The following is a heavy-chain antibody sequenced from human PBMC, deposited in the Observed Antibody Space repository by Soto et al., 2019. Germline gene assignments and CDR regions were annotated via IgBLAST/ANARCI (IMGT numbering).Heavy chain of an antibody. CDR2: MYYSVTT. CDR1: GGSISGTSYS. Sequence: VSLTCTVSGGSISGTSYSWAWIRQPPGKGLEWIATMYYSVTTYYNPSLESRVTISVDTSQNQVSLKLSSVTAADTAVYFCARLPMGNSYANYWGQGTLVTVSS. CDR3: ARLPMGNSYANY. J-gene: IGHJ4*02. V-gene: IGHV4-39*01. D-gene: IGHD5-18*01.